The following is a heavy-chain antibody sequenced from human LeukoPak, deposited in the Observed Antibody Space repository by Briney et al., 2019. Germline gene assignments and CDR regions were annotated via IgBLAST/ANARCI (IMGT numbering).Heavy chain of an antibody. V-gene: IGHV3-23*01. D-gene: IGHD3-10*01. CDR1: GFTFSSYA. CDR3: ARDTYGKNYFDY. CDR2: ISGSGGST. Sequence: GGSLRLSCAASGFTFSSYAMSWVRQAPGKGLEWVSAISGSGGSTYYADSVKGRFTISRDNSKNTLYLQMNSLRAEDTAVYCCARDTYGKNYFDYWGRGTLVTVSS. J-gene: IGHJ4*02.